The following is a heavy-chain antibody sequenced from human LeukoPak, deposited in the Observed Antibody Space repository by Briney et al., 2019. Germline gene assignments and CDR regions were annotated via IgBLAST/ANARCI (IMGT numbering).Heavy chain of an antibody. CDR2: ISPNTGGT. Sequence: ASVKVSCKASGYTFTDYHVHWVRQAPGQGLEWMGWISPNTGGTNYAQKFQGRVTMTRDTSISTAYMELTRLRSDDTAMYYCAIWHCDTTGCSSFDYWGQGTLVTVSS. CDR3: AIWHCDTTGCSSFDY. D-gene: IGHD2-2*01. V-gene: IGHV1-2*02. J-gene: IGHJ4*02. CDR1: GYTFTDYH.